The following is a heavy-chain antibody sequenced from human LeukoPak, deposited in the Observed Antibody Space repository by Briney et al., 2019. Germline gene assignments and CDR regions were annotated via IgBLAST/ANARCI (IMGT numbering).Heavy chain of an antibody. CDR2: IYYSGST. CDR1: GGSISSYY. CDR3: ARLRGGDYSSYNWFDP. D-gene: IGHD2-21*02. Sequence: SETLSLTCTVSGGSISSYYWSWIRQPPGKGLEWIGYIYYSGSTNYNPSLKSRVTISVDTSKNHFSLKLSSVTAADTAVYYCARLRGGDYSSYNWFDPWGQGTLVTVSS. V-gene: IGHV4-59*01. J-gene: IGHJ5*02.